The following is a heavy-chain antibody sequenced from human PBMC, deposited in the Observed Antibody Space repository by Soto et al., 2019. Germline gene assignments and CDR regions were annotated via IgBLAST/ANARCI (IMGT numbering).Heavy chain of an antibody. J-gene: IGHJ4*02. CDR2: IDSSGST. CDR3: ASRYLY. Sequence: SETLSLTCTVSGDSISNGDYYWSWIRQPPGRGLEWIGYIDSSGSTYYNPSLKSRLTMSVDMSKNQFSLSLTSVTAADTAVYYCASRYLYWGQGLLVTVSS. V-gene: IGHV4-30-4*01. D-gene: IGHD3-16*02. CDR1: GDSISNGDYY.